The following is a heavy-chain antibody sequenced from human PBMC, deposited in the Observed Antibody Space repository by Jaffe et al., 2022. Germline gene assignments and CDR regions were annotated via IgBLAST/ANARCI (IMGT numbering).Heavy chain of an antibody. Sequence: EVQLVESGGGLVQPGGSLRLSCSASGFTFSSYWMSWVRQGPGKGLEWVASIKQHGSEKHYVGSVEGRFTISRDDARNSLYLQMNSLRAEDTAVYYCARGTSIFFAGWFDPWGQGTLVTVSS. V-gene: IGHV3-7*05. D-gene: IGHD2-2*01. J-gene: IGHJ5*02. CDR3: ARGTSIFFAGWFDP. CDR1: GFTFSSYW. CDR2: IKQHGSEK.